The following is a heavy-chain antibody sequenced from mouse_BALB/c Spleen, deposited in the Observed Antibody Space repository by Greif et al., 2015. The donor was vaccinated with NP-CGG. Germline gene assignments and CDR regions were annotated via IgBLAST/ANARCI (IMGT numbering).Heavy chain of an antibody. CDR1: GFTFSSFG. CDR3: ARSLDYDGYYAMDY. Sequence: EVMLVESGGGLVQPGGSRKLSCAASGFTFSSFGMHWVRQAPEKGLEWVAYISSGSSTIYYADTVKGRFTISRDNPENTLFLQMTSLRSEDTAMYYCARSLDYDGYYAMDYWGQGTSVTVSS. J-gene: IGHJ4*01. CDR2: ISSGSSTI. D-gene: IGHD2-4*01. V-gene: IGHV5-17*02.